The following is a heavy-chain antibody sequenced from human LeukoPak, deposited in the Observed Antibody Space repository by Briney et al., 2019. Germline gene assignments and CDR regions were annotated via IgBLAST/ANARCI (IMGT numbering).Heavy chain of an antibody. J-gene: IGHJ6*03. Sequence: ASVKVSCKASGYIFSNHYIHWVRQAPALGLEWMGWINPNNDVKKYAQKFQGRVTMARDTSISTAYMELSRLRSDDTAVYYCAVWYCSSTSCYSAGYYMDVWGKGTTVTVSS. CDR3: AVWYCSSTSCYSAGYYMDV. V-gene: IGHV1-2*02. D-gene: IGHD2-2*02. CDR2: INPNNDVK. CDR1: GYIFSNHY.